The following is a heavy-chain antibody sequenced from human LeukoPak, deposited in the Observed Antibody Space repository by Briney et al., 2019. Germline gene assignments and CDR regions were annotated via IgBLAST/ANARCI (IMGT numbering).Heavy chain of an antibody. CDR2: INAGNGNT. Sequence: ASVKVSCKASGYTFTSYAMHWVRQAPGQRLEWMGWINAGNGNTKYSQKFQGRVTITRDTSTNTAYMELRSLRSDDTAVYYCANLAGVVAGLDPWGQGTLVTVSS. CDR1: GYTFTSYA. CDR3: ANLAGVVAGLDP. J-gene: IGHJ5*02. D-gene: IGHD6-19*01. V-gene: IGHV1-3*01.